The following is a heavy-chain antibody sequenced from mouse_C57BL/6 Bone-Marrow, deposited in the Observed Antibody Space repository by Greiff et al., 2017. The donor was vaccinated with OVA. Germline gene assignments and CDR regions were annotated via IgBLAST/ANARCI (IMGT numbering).Heavy chain of an antibody. Sequence: EVKLMESGGGLVKPGGSLKLSCAASGFTFSSYAMSWVRQTPEKRLEWVATISDGGSYTYYPDNVKGRFTISRDNAKNNLYLQMSHLKSEDTAMYYCARVGYYSGWFAYWGQGTLVTVSA. CDR1: GFTFSSYA. CDR3: ARVGYYSGWFAY. D-gene: IGHD2-3*01. V-gene: IGHV5-4*03. CDR2: ISDGGSYT. J-gene: IGHJ3*01.